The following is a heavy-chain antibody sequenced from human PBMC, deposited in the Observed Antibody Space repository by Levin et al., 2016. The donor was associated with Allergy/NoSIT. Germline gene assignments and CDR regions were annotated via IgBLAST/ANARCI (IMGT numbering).Heavy chain of an antibody. D-gene: IGHD3-10*01. CDR3: ARENIYYYGSGVRHPYYFDS. J-gene: IGHJ4*02. V-gene: IGHV4-59*01. CDR1: RGAISSYY. Sequence: SETLSLTCGVSRGAISSYYWSWIRQPPGKGLEWIGCISHSGTNYNPSLESRATISVETSKNRFSLKLSSVTAADTAVYYCARENIYYYGSGVRHPYYFDSWGQGTLVTVSS. CDR2: ISHSGT.